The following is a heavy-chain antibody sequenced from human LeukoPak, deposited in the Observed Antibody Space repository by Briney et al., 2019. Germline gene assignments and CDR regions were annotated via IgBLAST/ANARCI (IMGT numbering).Heavy chain of an antibody. CDR1: GGSISSSSYY. D-gene: IGHD3-10*01. Sequence: PSETLSLTCTVSGGSISSSSYYWAWIRQPPMKGLEWIGSIYYSGSTYYSPSLKSRVTISLDTSKNQFSLNLSSVTAADTAVYYCARGPRITMVRGVSRRSASFDYWGQGTLVTVSS. J-gene: IGHJ4*02. CDR3: ARGPRITMVRGVSRRSASFDY. V-gene: IGHV4-39*07. CDR2: IYYSGST.